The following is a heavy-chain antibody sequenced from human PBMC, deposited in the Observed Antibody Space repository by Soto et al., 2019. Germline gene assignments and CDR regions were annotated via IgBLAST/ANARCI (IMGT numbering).Heavy chain of an antibody. D-gene: IGHD3-16*02. CDR1: GFTFSSYG. CDR2: ISYDGSNK. Sequence: GGSLRLSCAASGFTFSSYGMHWVRQAPGKGLEWVAVISYDGSNKYYADSVKGRFTISRDNSKNTLYLQMNSLRAEDTAVYYCAKDSRLGELSLYYFDYWGQGTLVTVS. CDR3: AKDSRLGELSLYYFDY. V-gene: IGHV3-30*18. J-gene: IGHJ4*02.